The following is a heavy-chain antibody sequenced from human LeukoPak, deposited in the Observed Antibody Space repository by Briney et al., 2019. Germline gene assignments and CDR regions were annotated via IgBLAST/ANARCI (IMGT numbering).Heavy chain of an antibody. CDR3: ARDRGLAGPDQLDS. J-gene: IGHJ4*02. Sequence: PTETLSLTCTVSGGSISSYHSNWVRQPAGKGREWIGRIISNGVTVYNPSLTSRATMSLDMTNNQFSLKLSDVTAADTALDHCARDRGLAGPDQLDSWGPAPLVTVSS. D-gene: IGHD6-13*01. CDR1: GGSISSYH. CDR2: IISNGVT. V-gene: IGHV4-4*07.